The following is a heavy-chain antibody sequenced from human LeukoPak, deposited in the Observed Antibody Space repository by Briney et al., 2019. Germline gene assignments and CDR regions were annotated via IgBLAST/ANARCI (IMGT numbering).Heavy chain of an antibody. V-gene: IGHV4-34*01. CDR1: GGSFSGYY. D-gene: IGHD3-10*01. Sequence: SETLSLTCAVYGGSFSGYYWSWIRQPPGKGLEWIGEVSHSGGTNYNPSLKSRVTISVDTSKNQFSLKLSSVTAADTAVYYCARRRISMVRGTRRQNALDIWGQGTMVTVSS. CDR3: ARRRISMVRGTRRQNALDI. J-gene: IGHJ3*02. CDR2: VSHSGGT.